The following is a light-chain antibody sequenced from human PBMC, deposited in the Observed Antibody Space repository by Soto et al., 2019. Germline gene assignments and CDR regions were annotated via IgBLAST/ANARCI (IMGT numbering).Light chain of an antibody. V-gene: IGKV1-39*01. CDR2: AAS. CDR3: QQSYSTPQT. J-gene: IGKJ1*01. CDR1: QSISSY. Sequence: DIQMTQSPSSLSASVGDRVTITCRASQSISSYLNWYQQKPGKAPKLLIYAASSLQSGVPSRFSGSGSGTEFTLTISSLQHEDFATYYCQQSYSTPQTFGQGTKVEIK.